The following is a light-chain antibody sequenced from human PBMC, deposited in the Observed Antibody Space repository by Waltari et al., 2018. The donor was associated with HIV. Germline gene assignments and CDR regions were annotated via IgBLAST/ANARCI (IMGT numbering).Light chain of an antibody. J-gene: IGKJ2*03. CDR1: QSVGDY. CDR2: DAS. CDR3: QQYSITQYS. Sequence: EIVLTQSPATLSLSPGERATLSCRASQSVGDYLAWYQQKPGQAPKLFIYDASNRATGIPARFSGSGFGTDFTLTISSLEPEDVAVYYCQQYSITQYSFGQGTKLEI. V-gene: IGKV3-11*01.